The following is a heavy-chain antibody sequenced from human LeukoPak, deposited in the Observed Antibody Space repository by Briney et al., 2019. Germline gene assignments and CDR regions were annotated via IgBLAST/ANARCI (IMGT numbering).Heavy chain of an antibody. Sequence: GGSLRLSCAASGFTFSGSAIHWVRQASGKGLEWVGRIRSKANSYATAYVASVEGRFTISRDNSKNTLYLQMNGLRAEDTAVYYCARDGFLGTGSRQSPFDYWGQGTLVTVSS. CDR3: ARDGFLGTGSRQSPFDY. V-gene: IGHV3-73*01. J-gene: IGHJ4*02. CDR1: GFTFSGSA. D-gene: IGHD3-10*02. CDR2: IRSKANSYAT.